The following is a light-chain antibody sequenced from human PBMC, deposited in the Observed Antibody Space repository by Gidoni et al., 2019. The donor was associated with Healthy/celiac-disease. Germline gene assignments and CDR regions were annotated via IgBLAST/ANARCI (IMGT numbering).Light chain of an antibody. CDR1: QSISSW. Sequence: DIQMTPSPSTLFASVGDRVTITCRASQSISSWLAWYQQKPGKAPKLLIYKASSLESGVPSRFSGSGSGTEFTLTISSLQPDDFATYYCQQYNSYPWTFGQGTKVEIK. CDR2: KAS. V-gene: IGKV1-5*03. J-gene: IGKJ1*01. CDR3: QQYNSYPWT.